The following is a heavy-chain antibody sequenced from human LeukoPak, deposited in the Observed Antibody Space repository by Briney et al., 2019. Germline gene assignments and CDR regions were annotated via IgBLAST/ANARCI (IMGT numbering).Heavy chain of an antibody. CDR2: INADNGNT. J-gene: IGHJ6*03. CDR1: GNTFPSNA. CDR3: ARRIAAAGIWNYMDA. Sequence: ASVKVSCKTSGNTFPSNAMHWVRQAPGQRLEWMGWINADNGNTNYAQKLQGRVTMTTDTSTSTAYMELRSLRSDDTAVYYCARRIAAAGIWNYMDAWGKGTTVTVSS. D-gene: IGHD6-13*01. V-gene: IGHV1-3*01.